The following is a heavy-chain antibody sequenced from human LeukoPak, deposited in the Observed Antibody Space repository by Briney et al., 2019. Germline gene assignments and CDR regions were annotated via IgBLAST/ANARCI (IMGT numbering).Heavy chain of an antibody. V-gene: IGHV3-21*01. CDR1: GFTFSSYS. J-gene: IGHJ4*02. Sequence: GGSLTLSCAASGFTFSSYSMNWVRQPPGKGLEWVAYISNSSSYKYYPASVKGRFTISRDNAKNSLYLQMNILSAEDTAVYDCALGGYYDFWCGYPLLLGYWGQGTLVTVSS. CDR3: ALGGYYDFWCGYPLLLGY. CDR2: ISNSSSYK. D-gene: IGHD3-3*01.